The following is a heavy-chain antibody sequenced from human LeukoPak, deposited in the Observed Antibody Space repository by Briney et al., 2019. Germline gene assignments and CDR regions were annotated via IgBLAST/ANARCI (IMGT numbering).Heavy chain of an antibody. Sequence: GASVKVSCKASGYTFTGYYMHWVRQAPGQGLEWMGWISPNSGGTNYAQKFQGRVTMTRDTSISTAYMELSRLRSDDTAVYYCARGQSIFGVVTAFYWGQGTLVTVSS. CDR1: GYTFTGYY. CDR3: ARGQSIFGVVTAFY. V-gene: IGHV1-2*02. J-gene: IGHJ4*02. CDR2: ISPNSGGT. D-gene: IGHD3-3*01.